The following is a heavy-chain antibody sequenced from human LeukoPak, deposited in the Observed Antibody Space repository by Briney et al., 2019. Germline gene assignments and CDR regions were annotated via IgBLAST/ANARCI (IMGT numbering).Heavy chain of an antibody. V-gene: IGHV3-7*01. CDR1: GYTFSSYW. D-gene: IGHD5-24*01. CDR3: ARIPRGDGYTSGAFDI. CDR2: IKQDGNEE. Sequence: GSLRLSCAASGYTFSSYWMSWVRQAPGKGLEWVANIKQDGNEEYYLDSVKGRFTISRDNAKNSLYLQMNSLRAEDTAVYYCARIPRGDGYTSGAFDIWGQGTMVTVSS. J-gene: IGHJ3*02.